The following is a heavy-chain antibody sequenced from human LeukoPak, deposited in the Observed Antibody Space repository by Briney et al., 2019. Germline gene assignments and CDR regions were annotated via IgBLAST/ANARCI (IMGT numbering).Heavy chain of an antibody. CDR2: IYTSGST. CDR1: GGSISSGSYY. D-gene: IGHD1-14*01. CDR3: ARLNKPGWFDP. V-gene: IGHV4-61*02. Sequence: PSQTLSLTCTVSGGSISSGSYYWSWIRQPAGKGLEWIGRIYTSGSTNYNPSLKSRVTISIDTSKNQFSLRLNSVTATDTAVYYCARLNKPGWFDPWGQGTLVTVSS. J-gene: IGHJ5*02.